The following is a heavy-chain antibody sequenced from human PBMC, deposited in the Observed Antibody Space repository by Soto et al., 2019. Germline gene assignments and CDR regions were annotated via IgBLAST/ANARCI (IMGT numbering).Heavy chain of an antibody. V-gene: IGHV3-23*01. CDR3: ARAGGLPGLGMDV. D-gene: IGHD4-17*01. Sequence: GESLKISCAASGFTFSSCAMGWVRQAPGKGLEWVSDIIDSGASTYYADSVKGRFTISRDNAKNSLYLQMNSLRDEDTAVYYCARAGGLPGLGMDVWGQGTTVTVSS. CDR2: IIDSGAST. CDR1: GFTFSSCA. J-gene: IGHJ6*02.